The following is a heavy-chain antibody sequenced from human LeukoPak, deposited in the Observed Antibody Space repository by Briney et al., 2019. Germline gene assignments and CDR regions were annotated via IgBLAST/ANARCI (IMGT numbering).Heavy chain of an antibody. V-gene: IGHV3-30*18. CDR1: GFTFSAYA. D-gene: IGHD1-26*01. CDR2: ISYDGGNI. Sequence: GGSLRLSCAASGFTFSAYAKHWVRQAPGKGLEWVAVISYDGGNIYYADSVKGRFTISRDNSKNTLFLEMNSLRGEDTAVYYCAKDPASGSSYYFYGMDVWGQGTTVTVSS. J-gene: IGHJ6*02. CDR3: AKDPASGSSYYFYGMDV.